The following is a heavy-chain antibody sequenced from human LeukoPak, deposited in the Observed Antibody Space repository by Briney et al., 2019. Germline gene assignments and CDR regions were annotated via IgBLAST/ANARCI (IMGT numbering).Heavy chain of an antibody. CDR2: IRYDGGDK. CDR3: AKVRGRQDAFDI. Sequence: GGSLRLSCVASGFTFSSYGMHWVRQAPGKRLEWVAFIRYDGGDKYYADSVKGRFTISRDNSKNTLYLQMNSLRAEDTAMYSCAKVRGRQDAFDIWGQGTMVTVSS. V-gene: IGHV3-30*02. J-gene: IGHJ3*02. CDR1: GFTFSSYG. D-gene: IGHD3-10*01.